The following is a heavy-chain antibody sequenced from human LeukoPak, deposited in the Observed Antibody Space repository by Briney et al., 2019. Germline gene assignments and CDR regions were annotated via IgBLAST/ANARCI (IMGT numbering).Heavy chain of an antibody. CDR3: AKGRGLERPLFDY. V-gene: IGHV3-30-3*01. J-gene: IGHJ4*02. CDR1: GFTFSSYA. Sequence: GRSLRLSCAASGFTFSSYAMHWVRQAPGKGLEWVALISYDGTNKYYADSVKGRFTVSRDDSKNTLYLQMNSLRAEDTAVYYCAKGRGLERPLFDYWGQGTLVTVSS. D-gene: IGHD1-1*01. CDR2: ISYDGTNK.